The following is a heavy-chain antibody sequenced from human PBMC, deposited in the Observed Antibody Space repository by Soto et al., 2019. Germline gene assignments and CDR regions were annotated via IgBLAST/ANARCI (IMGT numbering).Heavy chain of an antibody. V-gene: IGHV1-3*01. CDR3: ASEAIAAAAVYGMDV. CDR1: GYTFTSYA. J-gene: IGHJ6*02. CDR2: INAGNGNT. Sequence: GSVKVSCKASGYTFTSYAMHLVRQAPGQRLEWMGWINAGNGNTKYSQKFQGRVTITGDTSASTAYMELSSLRSEDTAVYYCASEAIAAAAVYGMDVWGQGTTVTVSS. D-gene: IGHD6-13*01.